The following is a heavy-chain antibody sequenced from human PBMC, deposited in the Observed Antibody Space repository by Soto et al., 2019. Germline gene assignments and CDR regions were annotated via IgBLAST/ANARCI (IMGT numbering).Heavy chain of an antibody. V-gene: IGHV1-69*12. CDR3: ARASLAGTRRDYYYYGMDV. Sequence: QVQLVQSGAEVKKPGSSVKVSCKASGGTFSSYAISWVRQAPGQGLEWMGGIIPIFGTANYAQKFQGRVTITADEPTSTAYMELSSLRSEDTAVYYCARASLAGTRRDYYYYGMDVWGQGTTVTVSS. D-gene: IGHD6-19*01. CDR2: IIPIFGTA. CDR1: GGTFSSYA. J-gene: IGHJ6*02.